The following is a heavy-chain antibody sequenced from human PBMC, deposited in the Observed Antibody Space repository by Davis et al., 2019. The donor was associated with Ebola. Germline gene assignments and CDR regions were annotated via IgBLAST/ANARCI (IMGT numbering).Heavy chain of an antibody. V-gene: IGHV3-30*03. D-gene: IGHD2-2*01. J-gene: IGHJ4*02. Sequence: GGSLRLSCAASGFTFSSYSMNWVRQAPGKGLEWVAVISYDGSNKYYADSVKGRFTISRDNSKNTLYLQMNSLRAEDTAVYYCAREGWSSTSFDYWGQGTLVTVSS. CDR2: ISYDGSNK. CDR1: GFTFSSYS. CDR3: AREGWSSTSFDY.